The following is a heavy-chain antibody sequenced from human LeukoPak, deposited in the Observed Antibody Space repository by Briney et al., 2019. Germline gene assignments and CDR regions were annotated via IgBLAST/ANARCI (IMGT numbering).Heavy chain of an antibody. D-gene: IGHD2-15*01. CDR1: GYSFTTYW. J-gene: IGHJ4*02. V-gene: IGHV5-51*01. CDR3: ARREWFCSGGSCYYFDF. CDR2: IYPGDSET. Sequence: GESLQISCQGSGYSFTTYWIGWVRQMPGKGLEWMGIIYPGDSETRYSPSFQGQVTISAVKSISVVYLQWSSLKASDTAMYYCARREWFCSGGSCYYFDFWGQGTLVTVSS.